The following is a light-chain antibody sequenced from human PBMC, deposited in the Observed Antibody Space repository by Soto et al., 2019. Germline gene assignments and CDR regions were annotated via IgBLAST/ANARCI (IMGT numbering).Light chain of an antibody. CDR2: GAS. V-gene: IGKV3-20*01. Sequence: EIVMTQSPATLSVSPGERATLSCRASQSVSSNLAWYQQKPGQAPRLLIFGASIRATGLPDRFSGSGSGTDFTLTISRLEPEDFAVYHCQQYGSSPTTFGQGTKVDI. CDR3: QQYGSSPTT. CDR1: QSVSSN. J-gene: IGKJ1*01.